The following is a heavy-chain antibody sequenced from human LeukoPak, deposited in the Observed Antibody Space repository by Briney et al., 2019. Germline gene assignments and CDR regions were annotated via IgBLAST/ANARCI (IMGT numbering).Heavy chain of an antibody. D-gene: IGHD5-18*01. CDR2: INAGNGNT. CDR1: GYTFTSYA. V-gene: IGHV1-3*03. J-gene: IGHJ4*02. CDR3: ARGGDTAMAKLDY. Sequence: ASVKVSCKASGYTFTSYAMHWVRQAPGQRLEWMGWINAGNGNTKYSQEFQGRVTITRDTSASTAYMELSSLRSEDMAVYYGARGGDTAMAKLDYWGQGTLVTVSS.